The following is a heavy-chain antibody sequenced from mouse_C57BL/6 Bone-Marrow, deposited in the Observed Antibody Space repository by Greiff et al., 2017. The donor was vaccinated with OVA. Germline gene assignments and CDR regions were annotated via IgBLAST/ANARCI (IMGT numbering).Heavy chain of an antibody. V-gene: IGHV6-3*01. J-gene: IGHJ2*01. CDR3: TGVYGSSRWDY. CDR2: IRLKSDNYAT. D-gene: IGHD1-1*01. CDR1: GFTFSNYW. Sequence: EVQLQESGGGLVQPGGSMKLSCVASGFTFSNYWMNWVRQSPEKGLEWVAQIRLKSDNYATHYAESVKGRFTISRDDSKSSVYLQMNNLRAEDTGIYYCTGVYGSSRWDYWGQGTTLTVSS.